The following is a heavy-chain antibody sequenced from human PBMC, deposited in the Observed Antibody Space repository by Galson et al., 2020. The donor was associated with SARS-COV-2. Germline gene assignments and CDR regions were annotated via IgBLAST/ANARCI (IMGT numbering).Heavy chain of an antibody. D-gene: IGHD1-26*01. Sequence: ASVNVSRKDSRYTLTELSMHFLRQAPPTRLEGMGGVYPEDGETIYAQKFQGRVTMTEDTSTDTDYMELSSLGSEDTAVYYCGTASAVVGATGWFDPWGQGTLVTVSS. CDR2: VYPEDGET. CDR3: GTASAVVGATGWFDP. V-gene: IGHV1-24*01. J-gene: IGHJ5*02. CDR1: RYTLTELS.